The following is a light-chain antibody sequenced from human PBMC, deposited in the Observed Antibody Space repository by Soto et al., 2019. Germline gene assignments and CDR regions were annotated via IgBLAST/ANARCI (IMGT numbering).Light chain of an antibody. CDR1: QSVSTN. CDR2: GAS. Sequence: EILITQSPGTLSLSPEEKATHSCRPSQSVSTNLAWYQQIPGQAPRLLIYGASTRATGIPARFSGSGSGTEFTLAISSLQSEDFAVYYCQHYNDWPQTFGLGTKV. J-gene: IGKJ1*01. V-gene: IGKV3-15*01. CDR3: QHYNDWPQT.